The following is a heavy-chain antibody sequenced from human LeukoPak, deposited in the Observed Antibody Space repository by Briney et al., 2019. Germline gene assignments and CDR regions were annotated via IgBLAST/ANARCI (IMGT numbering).Heavy chain of an antibody. J-gene: IGHJ4*02. V-gene: IGHV3-15*04. CDR2: IASKTDGGAT. CDR3: TTGIRGD. D-gene: IGHD3-10*01. CDR1: GFTFSYYW. Sequence: GGSLRLSCAASGFTFSYYWMYWVRQAPGEGLDWVGRIASKTDGGATDYAAPVKGRFTISRDDSKNTLNLQMNSLKTEDTAVYYCTTGIRGDWGQGTLVTVSS.